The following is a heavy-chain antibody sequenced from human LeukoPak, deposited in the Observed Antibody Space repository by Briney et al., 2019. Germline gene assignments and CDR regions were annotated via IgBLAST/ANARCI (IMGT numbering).Heavy chain of an antibody. CDR1: GGSFSGYY. CDR2: INHSGST. Sequence: SETLSLTCAVYGGSFSGYYWSWIRQPPGKGLEWIGEINHSGSTNYNPSLKSRVTISVDTSKNQFSLKLSSVTAADTAVYYCARGCRKYCSSTSCIKGIAAAGTLFGYWGQGTLVTVSS. V-gene: IGHV4-34*01. CDR3: ARGCRKYCSSTSCIKGIAAAGTLFGY. D-gene: IGHD2-2*01. J-gene: IGHJ4*02.